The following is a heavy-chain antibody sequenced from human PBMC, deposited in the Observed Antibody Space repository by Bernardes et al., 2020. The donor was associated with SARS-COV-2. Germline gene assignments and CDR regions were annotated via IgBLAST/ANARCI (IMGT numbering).Heavy chain of an antibody. J-gene: IGHJ6*02. V-gene: IGHV3-13*01. CDR1: GFTFSSYD. CDR3: ARAPRPYCSSTSFADCYYYGMDV. CDR2: IGTAGDT. D-gene: IGHD2-2*01. Sequence: GGSLRLSCAASGFTFSSYDMHWVRQATGKGLEWVSAIGTAGDTYYPGSVKGRFTISRENAKNSLYLQMNSLRAGDTAVYYCARAPRPYCSSTSFADCYYYGMDVWGQGTTVTVSS.